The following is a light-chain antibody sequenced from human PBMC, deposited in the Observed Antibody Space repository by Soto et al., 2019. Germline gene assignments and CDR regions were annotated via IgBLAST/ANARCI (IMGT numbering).Light chain of an antibody. CDR2: YDD. CDR1: NVGSKS. Sequence: SYELTQPPSVSVAPGKTASITCGGNNVGSKSVHWYQQKPGQAPVLVIYYDDDRPSGIPERFSGSNSGNTATLTISRVEAGDEADYYCQVWDTGSDHRVFGGGTQLTVL. J-gene: IGLJ3*02. V-gene: IGLV3-21*04. CDR3: QVWDTGSDHRV.